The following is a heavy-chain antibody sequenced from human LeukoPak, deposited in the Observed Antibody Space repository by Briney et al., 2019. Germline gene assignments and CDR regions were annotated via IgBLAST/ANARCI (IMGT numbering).Heavy chain of an antibody. J-gene: IGHJ4*02. D-gene: IGHD5-18*01. CDR1: GFTFDDYA. CDR3: ARADTAMANGVPDY. Sequence: GGSLRLSCAASGFTFDDYAMHWVRQAPGKGLEWVSGISWNSGSIGYADSVKGRFTISRDNAKNSLYLQMNSLRAEDTALYYCARADTAMANGVPDYWGQGTLVTVSS. CDR2: ISWNSGSI. V-gene: IGHV3-9*01.